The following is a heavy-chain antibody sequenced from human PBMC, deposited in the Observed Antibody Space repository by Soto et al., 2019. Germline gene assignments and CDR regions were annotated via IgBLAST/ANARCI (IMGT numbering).Heavy chain of an antibody. CDR2: ISISSSTI. Sequence: PGGSLRLSCAASVFTFSSYSMNWVRQAPGKWLEWFSYISISSSTIXXADSVKGRXTISRYNSKNSXYLQMXSLRAEDTAXHYCAREADYVNWLDPWVQGTLVTVSS. D-gene: IGHD4-17*01. J-gene: IGHJ5*02. CDR1: VFTFSSYS. V-gene: IGHV3-48*01. CDR3: AREADYVNWLDP.